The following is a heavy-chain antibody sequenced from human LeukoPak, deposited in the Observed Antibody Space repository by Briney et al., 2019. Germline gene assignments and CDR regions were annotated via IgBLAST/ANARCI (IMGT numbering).Heavy chain of an antibody. CDR1: GFTFSSYD. J-gene: IGHJ4*02. D-gene: IGHD5-18*01. CDR3: AKRLPFYYDY. V-gene: IGHV3-23*01. CDR2: ISGSGGIT. Sequence: GGSLRLSCAASGFTFSSYDMSWVRQAPGKGLEWVSAISGSGGITYYPDSEKGRFTVSRDNSKNTLYLQMNSLRAVDTAIYYCAKRLPFYYDYWGQGILVTVSS.